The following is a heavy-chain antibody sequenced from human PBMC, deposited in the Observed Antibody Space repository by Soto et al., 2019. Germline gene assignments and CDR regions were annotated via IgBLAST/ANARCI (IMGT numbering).Heavy chain of an antibody. V-gene: IGHV4-34*01. CDR2: INHSGST. Sequence: QVQLQQWGAGLLKPSETLSLTCAVYGGSFSGYYWSWIRQPPGKGLEWIGEINHSGSTNYNPSLKSRVTISVDTSKNQFSLKLSSVPAADTAVYYCASPIAVASYGMDVWGPGTMVTVSS. D-gene: IGHD6-19*01. CDR3: ASPIAVASYGMDV. J-gene: IGHJ6*02. CDR1: GGSFSGYY.